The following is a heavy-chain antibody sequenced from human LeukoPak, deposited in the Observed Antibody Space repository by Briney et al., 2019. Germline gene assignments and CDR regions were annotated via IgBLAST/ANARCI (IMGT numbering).Heavy chain of an antibody. CDR1: GFPFSSYV. V-gene: IGHV3-33*01. Sequence: PGGSLRLSCAASGFPFSSYVMHWLRQAPGKGPEWVAVIWFDGGKIYYADSVKGRFTISRDNSNNTLYLQMNSLRAEDTAVYHCVRDFTNIRGGGYFDNWGQGTLVTVSS. CDR2: IWFDGGKI. D-gene: IGHD2/OR15-2a*01. J-gene: IGHJ4*02. CDR3: VRDFTNIRGGGYFDN.